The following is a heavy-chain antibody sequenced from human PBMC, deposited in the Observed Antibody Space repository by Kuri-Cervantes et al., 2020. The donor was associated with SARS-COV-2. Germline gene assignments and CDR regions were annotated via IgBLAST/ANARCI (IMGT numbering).Heavy chain of an antibody. CDR1: GGAISSYY. CDR3: ARDYHMDV. CDR2: IYYSGST. Sequence: GSLRLSCAVYGGAISSYYWSWIRQPPGKGLEWIGYIYYSGSTNYNPSLKSRVTISADTSKNQFSLKLSSVTAADTAVYYCARDYHMDVWGKGTTVTVSS. J-gene: IGHJ6*03. V-gene: IGHV4-59*12.